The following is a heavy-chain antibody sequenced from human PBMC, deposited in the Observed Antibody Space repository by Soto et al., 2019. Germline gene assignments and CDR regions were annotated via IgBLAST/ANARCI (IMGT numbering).Heavy chain of an antibody. Sequence: SVKVSCKASGGTFSSYAISWVRQAPGQGLEWMGGIIPIFGAANYAQKFQGRVTITADESTSTAYMELSSLRSEDTAVYYCASCGGDCYSGFYYYGMDVWGQGTTVTVSS. CDR1: GGTFSSYA. CDR3: ASCGGDCYSGFYYYGMDV. V-gene: IGHV1-69*13. CDR2: IIPIFGAA. D-gene: IGHD2-21*02. J-gene: IGHJ6*02.